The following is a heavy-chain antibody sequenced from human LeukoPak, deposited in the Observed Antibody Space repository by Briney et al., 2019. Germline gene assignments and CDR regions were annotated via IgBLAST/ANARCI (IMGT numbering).Heavy chain of an antibody. CDR3: ARGILEYYYFDL. V-gene: IGHV4-34*01. CDR1: GGSFTGYY. J-gene: IGHJ2*01. Sequence: ASETLSLTCAVSGGSFTGYYWSWIRQAPGKGLECIGEIHYRGSTTYNPSLRSRVTISRDTSENQFSLKLSSVTAADTAVYYCARGILEYYYFDLWGRGTLVTVSS. CDR2: IHYRGST. D-gene: IGHD3-3*01.